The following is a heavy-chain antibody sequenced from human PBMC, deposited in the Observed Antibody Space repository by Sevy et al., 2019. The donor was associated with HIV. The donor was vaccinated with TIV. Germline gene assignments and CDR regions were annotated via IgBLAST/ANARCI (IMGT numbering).Heavy chain of an antibody. V-gene: IGHV3-53*01. Sequence: GGSLRLSCAASGFTVSSSYMTWVRQPPGKGLEWVSVIYRGGSTYYADSVKGRFTISRDNSKNTLYLQMNNLRADDPAVDYCARGRGVFGAVAINWFDPWGQGALVTVSS. CDR1: GFTVSSSY. CDR2: IYRGGST. CDR3: ARGRGVFGAVAINWFDP. D-gene: IGHD3-3*01. J-gene: IGHJ5*02.